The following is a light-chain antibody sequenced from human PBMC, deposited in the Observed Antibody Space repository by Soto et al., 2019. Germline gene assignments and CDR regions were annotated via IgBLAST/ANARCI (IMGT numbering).Light chain of an antibody. CDR2: STN. CDR1: SSNIGSNT. CDR3: AALDGSRNVVL. Sequence: QSALTQPPSASGTPGQRVTISCSGSSSNIGSNTVNWYQQLPGSAPKLLMYSTNQPPSGVPDRFSGSKSGTSASLAISGLQSEDEVEYYCAALDGSRNVVLFGGGTKVTAL. J-gene: IGLJ2*01. V-gene: IGLV1-44*01.